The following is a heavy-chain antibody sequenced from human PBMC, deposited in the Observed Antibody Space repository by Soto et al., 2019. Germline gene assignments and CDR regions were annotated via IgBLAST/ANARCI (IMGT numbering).Heavy chain of an antibody. V-gene: IGHV1-2*02. D-gene: IGHD3-10*01. CDR2: INPNSGGT. CDR1: GYTFTGYY. J-gene: IGHJ1*01. Sequence: QVQLVQSGAEVKKPGASVKVSCKASGYTFTGYYMHWVRQAPGQGLEWMGWINPNSGGTNYAQKCQGRVTMTRDTSISTDYMELIRLRSDATAVYYCATEGSGQSPMIQHWGQGTLVTVSS. CDR3: ATEGSGQSPMIQH.